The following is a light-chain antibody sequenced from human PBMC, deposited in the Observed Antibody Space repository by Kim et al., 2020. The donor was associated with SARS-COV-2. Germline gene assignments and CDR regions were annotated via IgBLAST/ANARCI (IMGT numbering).Light chain of an antibody. Sequence: PEQRLTISCSGSSSNIGSNTVNWYQQLPGTAPKLLIYSNNQRPSGVPDRFSGSKSGTSASLAISGLQSEDEADYYCAAWDDSLNGVFGGGTQLTVL. CDR3: AAWDDSLNGV. V-gene: IGLV1-44*01. J-gene: IGLJ3*02. CDR1: SSNIGSNT. CDR2: SNN.